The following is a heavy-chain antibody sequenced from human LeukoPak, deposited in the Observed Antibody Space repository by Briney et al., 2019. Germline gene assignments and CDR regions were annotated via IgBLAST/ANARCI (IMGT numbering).Heavy chain of an antibody. CDR3: ASGSYSFYYMDV. CDR1: GGSIRSYY. V-gene: IGHV4-59*01. CDR2: IYYSGST. Sequence: PSETLSLTCSVSGGSIRSYYWSWIRQPPGKGLEWIGYIYYSGSTNYNPSLKSRVTISVDASKNQFSLRLSSVTAADTAVYYCASGSYSFYYMDVWAKGTTVTVSS. D-gene: IGHD1-26*01. J-gene: IGHJ6*03.